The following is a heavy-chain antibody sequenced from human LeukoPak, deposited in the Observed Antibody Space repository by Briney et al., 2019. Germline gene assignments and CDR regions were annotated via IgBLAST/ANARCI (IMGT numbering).Heavy chain of an antibody. J-gene: IGHJ6*03. CDR1: GYTITGYY. CDR3: ARDRGIAARPSFGGRDYYYYMDV. CDR2: IRPHSGDT. D-gene: IGHD6-6*01. Sequence: GASVKVSCKASGYTITGYYMQWVRQAPGQGFEWMGQIRPHSGDTHYAQRFQGRLTLTRDTSIDTAYMELSSLQSDDTAVYYCARDRGIAARPSFGGRDYYYYMDVWGKGTTVTVSS. V-gene: IGHV1-2*06.